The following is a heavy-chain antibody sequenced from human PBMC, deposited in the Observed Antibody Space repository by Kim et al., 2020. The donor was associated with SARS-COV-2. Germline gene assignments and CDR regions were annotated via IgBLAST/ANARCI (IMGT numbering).Heavy chain of an antibody. D-gene: IGHD6-13*01. CDR3: TTVRFLYTSSWSD. CDR1: GFSFNNAW. J-gene: IGHJ1*01. CDR2: IRSKTDGGTT. Sequence: GGSLRLSCVGSGFSFNNAWMTWVRQPPGKGLEWVGRIRSKTDGGTTDYATPVRGRFTISRDDSKNTLYLQMNSMKTEDTAVYYCTTVRFLYTSSWSDWG. V-gene: IGHV3-15*01.